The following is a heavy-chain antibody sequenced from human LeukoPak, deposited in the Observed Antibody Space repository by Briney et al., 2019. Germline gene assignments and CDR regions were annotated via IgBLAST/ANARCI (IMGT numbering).Heavy chain of an antibody. J-gene: IGHJ4*02. CDR3: AKFPGSYYYYSGYY. CDR1: GFTFSSYA. D-gene: IGHD3-10*01. Sequence: GGSLRLSCAASGFTFSSYAMSWVRQAPGKGLEWVSAISGSGGSTYYADSVKSRSTVSRDNSKNTLYLQMNSLRAEDTAVYYCAKFPGSYYYYSGYYWGQGTLVTVSS. V-gene: IGHV3-23*01. CDR2: ISGSGGST.